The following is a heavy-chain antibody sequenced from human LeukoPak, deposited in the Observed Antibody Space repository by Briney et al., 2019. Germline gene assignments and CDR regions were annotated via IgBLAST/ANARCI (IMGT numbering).Heavy chain of an antibody. Sequence: GGPLRLSCAASGFTLSTYDMRWVRQPTGEGLEWVSIIYRAGDTYYPGSVKGRFTISRDNAKNSLYLQMSSLRAEDTAVYYCAREMSGSSDALDIWGQGTMVTVSS. V-gene: IGHV3-13*01. CDR2: IYRAGDT. D-gene: IGHD3-10*01. J-gene: IGHJ3*02. CDR3: AREMSGSSDALDI. CDR1: GFTLSTYD.